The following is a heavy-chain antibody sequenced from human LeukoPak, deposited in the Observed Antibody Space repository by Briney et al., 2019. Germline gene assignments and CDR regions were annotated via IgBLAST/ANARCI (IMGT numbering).Heavy chain of an antibody. CDR1: GFTFSTYW. V-gene: IGHV3-48*02. CDR3: ARGPYGSGSHYYDY. D-gene: IGHD3-10*01. Sequence: GGSLRLSCSASGFTFSTYWMSWVRQAPGKGLEWVSDISSSSSTIYYADYVKGRFTISRDNAKNSLYLQMNSLRDEDTAVYYCARGPYGSGSHYYDYWGQGTLVTVSS. CDR2: ISSSSSTI. J-gene: IGHJ4*02.